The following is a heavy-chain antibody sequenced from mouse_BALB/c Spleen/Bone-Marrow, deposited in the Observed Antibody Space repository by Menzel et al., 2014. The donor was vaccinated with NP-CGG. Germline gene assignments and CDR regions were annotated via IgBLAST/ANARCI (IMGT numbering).Heavy chain of an antibody. CDR2: IDPASGNI. Sequence: EVQVVESGTDLVKPGASVKLSCTASGFNIKDTYMHWVKQRPEQGLDWIGRIDPASGNIQYDPKFQGRAAITADTSSNTAYLQLSSLTSEDTAVYYCASLTGTFDYWGQGTPLTVSP. J-gene: IGHJ2*01. CDR3: ASLTGTFDY. CDR1: GFNIKDTY. D-gene: IGHD4-1*01. V-gene: IGHV14-3*02.